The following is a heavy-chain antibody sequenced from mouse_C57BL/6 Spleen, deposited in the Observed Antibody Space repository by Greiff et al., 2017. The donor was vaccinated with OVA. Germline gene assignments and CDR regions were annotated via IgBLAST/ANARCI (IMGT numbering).Heavy chain of an antibody. Sequence: VQLQQPGAELVKPGASVKLSCKASGYTFTSYWMHWVKQRPGQGLEWIGMIHPNSGGTNYNEKFKSKATLTVDKSSSTAYMQLSRLTSEDSAVYYCARSLYIAMDYWGQGTSVTVSS. J-gene: IGHJ4*01. CDR3: ARSLYIAMDY. V-gene: IGHV1-64*01. D-gene: IGHD1-3*01. CDR2: IHPNSGGT. CDR1: GYTFTSYW.